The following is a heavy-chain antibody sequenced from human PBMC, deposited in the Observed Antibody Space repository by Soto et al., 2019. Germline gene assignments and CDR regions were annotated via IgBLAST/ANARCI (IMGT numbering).Heavy chain of an antibody. J-gene: IGHJ6*02. CDR1: GGSISSSNW. CDR2: IYHSGST. Sequence: QVQLQESGPGLVKPSGTLSLTCAVSGGSISSSNWWSWVRQPPGKGLEWIGEIYHSGSTNYNPSLKRRVTISVDKSKNQFSLKLSSVTAADTAVYYCARAAGMLLPSARGMDVWGQGTTVTVSS. CDR3: ARAAGMLLPSARGMDV. V-gene: IGHV4-4*02. D-gene: IGHD2-2*01.